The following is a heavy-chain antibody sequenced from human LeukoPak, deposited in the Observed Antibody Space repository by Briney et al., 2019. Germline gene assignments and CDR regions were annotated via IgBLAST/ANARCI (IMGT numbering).Heavy chain of an antibody. J-gene: IGHJ4*02. Sequence: SETLSLTLAVAGCSISSGYYWGWIRQPPGKGLEWIGSIHHSGNTYYNPSLKSRVTISVDTSKNQFSLKLTSVTAADTAVYYCASRVVPGATYYFHYWGQGILVTVSS. CDR3: ASRVVPGATYYFHY. CDR2: IHHSGNT. CDR1: GCSISSGYY. D-gene: IGHD2-2*01. V-gene: IGHV4-38-2*01.